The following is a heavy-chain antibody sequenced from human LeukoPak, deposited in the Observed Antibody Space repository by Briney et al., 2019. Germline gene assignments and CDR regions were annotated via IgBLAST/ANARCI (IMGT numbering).Heavy chain of an antibody. D-gene: IGHD3-10*01. V-gene: IGHV4-39*01. Sequence: SETLSLTCTVSGGSISSSSYYWGWIRQPPGKGLEWIGSIYYSGSTFYNPSLKSRATISVDTSKNQFSLKLSSVTATDTAVYYCAKTQTRVVWGKGTAVTVSS. CDR1: GGSISSSSYY. J-gene: IGHJ6*03. CDR2: IYYSGST. CDR3: AKTQTRVV.